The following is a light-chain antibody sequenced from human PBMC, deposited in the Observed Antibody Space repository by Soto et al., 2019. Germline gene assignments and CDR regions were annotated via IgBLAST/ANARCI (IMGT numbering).Light chain of an antibody. CDR2: DAS. Sequence: EIVLTQSPATLSLSPGERATLSCRASQSISSYLAWYQQKPDQAPRLLIYDASNRATGIPARFSGSGSGTDFTLTICSLEPEDFAVYYCHQRSTWPFTFGPWTKVDIK. V-gene: IGKV3-11*01. CDR1: QSISSY. CDR3: HQRSTWPFT. J-gene: IGKJ3*01.